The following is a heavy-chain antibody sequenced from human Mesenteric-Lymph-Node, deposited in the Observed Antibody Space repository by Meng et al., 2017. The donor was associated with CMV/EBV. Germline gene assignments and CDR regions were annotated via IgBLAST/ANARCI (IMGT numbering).Heavy chain of an antibody. CDR3: AKRSAHDFADYGDTYYFDY. Sequence: GGSLRLSCEASGFTYTSYDMYWVRQAPGKGLEWVAFIRYDESNKYYAESVKGRFTISRDNSKNTLYLQMNSLRAEDTAVYYCAKRSAHDFADYGDTYYFDYWGQGTPVTVSS. J-gene: IGHJ4*02. CDR2: IRYDESNK. V-gene: IGHV3-30*02. CDR1: GFTYTSYD. D-gene: IGHD4-17*01.